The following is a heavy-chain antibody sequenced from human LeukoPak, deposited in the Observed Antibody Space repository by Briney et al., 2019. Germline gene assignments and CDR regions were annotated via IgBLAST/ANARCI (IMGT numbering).Heavy chain of an antibody. CDR1: GFTLSIYG. CDR2: IRYDGGNK. Sequence: AGGSLRLSCAASGFTLSIYGMHWVRQAPGKGLEWVAFIRYDGGNKYYADSVKGQFTISRDNSKNTLYLQMNSLRAEDTAVYYCAKEGSSSSYYFYYMDVRGKGTTVTVSS. V-gene: IGHV3-30*02. J-gene: IGHJ6*03. CDR3: AKEGSSSSYYFYYMDV. D-gene: IGHD6-6*01.